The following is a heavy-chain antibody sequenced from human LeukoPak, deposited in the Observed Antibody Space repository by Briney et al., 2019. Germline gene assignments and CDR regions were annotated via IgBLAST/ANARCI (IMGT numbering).Heavy chain of an antibody. D-gene: IGHD5-24*01. V-gene: IGHV3-53*01. J-gene: IGHJ4*02. CDR2: IYSGGST. CDR3: ARGGDTYNYRGTFDY. CDR1: GFTVSSNY. Sequence: GGSLRLSCLVSGFTVSSNYMSWVRQAPGKGLEWVSVIYSGGSTYYADSVKGRFTISRDNSKNTLYLQMNSLRAEDTAVYYCARGGDTYNYRGTFDYWGQGTLVTVSS.